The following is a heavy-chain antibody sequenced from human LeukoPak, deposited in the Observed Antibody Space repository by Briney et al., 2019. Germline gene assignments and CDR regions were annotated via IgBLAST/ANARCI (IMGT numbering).Heavy chain of an antibody. J-gene: IGHJ4*02. D-gene: IGHD3-16*01. CDR1: GFTFSSYA. CDR3: AKIEYYDYVWGSIDY. V-gene: IGHV3-23*01. CDR2: ISGSGGST. Sequence: GGSLRLSCAASGFTFSSYAMSWVRQAPGKGLEWVSAISGSGGSTYYADSVKGRFTISRDNSKNTLYLQMNSLRAEDTAVYYCAKIEYYDYVWGSIDYWGQGTLVTVSS.